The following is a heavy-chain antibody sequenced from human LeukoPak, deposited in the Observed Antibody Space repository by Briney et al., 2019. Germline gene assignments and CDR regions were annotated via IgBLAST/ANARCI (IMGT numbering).Heavy chain of an antibody. V-gene: IGHV1-2*02. CDR3: ARVLSAVTSTFDY. D-gene: IGHD4-17*01. CDR1: GYSFTHHN. Sequence: GASVKVSCKASGYSFTHHNVHWVRQAPGQALEWMGWIKPNNGDTKFSQKFQDRVTLTSDTSIDTAYMEMSGLTSDDTAIYYCARVLSAVTSTFDYWGQGTPVTVSS. CDR2: IKPNNGDT. J-gene: IGHJ4*02.